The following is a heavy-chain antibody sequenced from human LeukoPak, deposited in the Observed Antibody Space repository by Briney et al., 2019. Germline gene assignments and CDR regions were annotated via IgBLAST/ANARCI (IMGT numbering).Heavy chain of an antibody. Sequence: TGGPLRLSCAASGFTFSGYWMHWVRQAPGKGLVWVSHIKSDGSNTNYAGSVKGRFTISRDNAKNTLYLQMNSLRAEDTAVYYCASSSILGTTRQFDYWGQGTLVTVSS. CDR1: GFTFSGYW. V-gene: IGHV3-74*01. J-gene: IGHJ4*02. CDR3: ASSSILGTTRQFDY. D-gene: IGHD1-26*01. CDR2: IKSDGSNT.